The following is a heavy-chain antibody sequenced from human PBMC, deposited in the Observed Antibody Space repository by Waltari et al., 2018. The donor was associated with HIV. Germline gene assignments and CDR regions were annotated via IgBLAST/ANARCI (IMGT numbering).Heavy chain of an antibody. V-gene: IGHV3-30*01. J-gene: IGHJ4*02. Sequence: QVQLVESGGGVVQPGRSLRLSCAASGFTFSSYAMHWVRQAPGKGLEWVAVISYDGSNKYYADSVKGRFTIFRDNSKNTLYLQMNSLRAEDTAVYYCARVSGSYFDCWGQGTLVTVSS. CDR2: ISYDGSNK. D-gene: IGHD1-26*01. CDR1: GFTFSSYA. CDR3: ARVSGSYFDC.